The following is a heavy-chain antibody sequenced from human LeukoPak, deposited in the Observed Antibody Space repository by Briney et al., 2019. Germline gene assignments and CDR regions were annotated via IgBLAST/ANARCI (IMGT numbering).Heavy chain of an antibody. CDR2: INHSGST. CDR3: AIVGYSSSWYFDYYYGMDV. J-gene: IGHJ6*02. D-gene: IGHD6-13*01. CDR1: GGSFSGYY. Sequence: PSETLSLTCAVYGGSFSGYYWSWIRQPPGKGLEWIGEINHSGSTNYNPSLKSRVTISVDTSKNQFSLKLSSVTAADTAVYYCAIVGYSSSWYFDYYYGMDVWGQGTTVTVSS. V-gene: IGHV4-34*01.